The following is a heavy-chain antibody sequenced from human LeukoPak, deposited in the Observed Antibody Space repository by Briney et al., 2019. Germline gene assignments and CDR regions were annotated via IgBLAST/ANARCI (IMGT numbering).Heavy chain of an antibody. J-gene: IGHJ4*02. CDR1: GFTFSSYA. Sequence: PGGSLRLSCAASGFTFSSYAMTWVRQAPGKGLEWVSTFSSSGGSTYYADSMKGRFTISRDSSKNTLFLQMNSLRAEDTAVYYCAKYCSGGNCYSGLYWGQGTLVTVSS. D-gene: IGHD2-15*01. CDR3: AKYCSGGNCYSGLY. CDR2: FSSSGGST. V-gene: IGHV3-23*01.